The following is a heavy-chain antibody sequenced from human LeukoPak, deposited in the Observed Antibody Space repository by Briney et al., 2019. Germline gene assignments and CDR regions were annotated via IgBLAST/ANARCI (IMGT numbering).Heavy chain of an antibody. Sequence: GSLRLSCAASGFTFSNAWMSWVRQAPGKGLEWVGRIKSKTDGGTTDYAAPVKGRFTISRDDSKNTLYLQMNSLKTEDTAVYYCTTLTMVRGVLDYWGQGTLVTVSS. D-gene: IGHD3-10*01. J-gene: IGHJ4*02. CDR1: GFTFSNAW. CDR3: TTLTMVRGVLDY. V-gene: IGHV3-15*01. CDR2: IKSKTDGGTT.